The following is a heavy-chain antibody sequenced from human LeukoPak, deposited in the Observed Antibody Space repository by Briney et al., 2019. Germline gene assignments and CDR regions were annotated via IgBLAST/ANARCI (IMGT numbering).Heavy chain of an antibody. CDR1: GGTFSSYA. J-gene: IGHJ3*02. CDR2: ISPIFGTA. D-gene: IGHD3-3*01. V-gene: IGHV1-69*13. Sequence: GASVKVSCKASGGTFSSYAISWVRQAPGQGLEWMGGISPIFGTANYAQKFQGRVTITADESTSTAYMELSSLRSEDTAVYYCAREEEVTTVAFDIWGQGTMVTVSS. CDR3: AREEEVTTVAFDI.